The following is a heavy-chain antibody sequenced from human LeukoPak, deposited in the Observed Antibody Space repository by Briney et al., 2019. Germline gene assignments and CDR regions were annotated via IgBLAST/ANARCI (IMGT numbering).Heavy chain of an antibody. CDR2: MTSGGDYI. V-gene: IGHV3-21*01. CDR3: ARGHYDVLAASYKWTPDY. Sequence: PGVSLRLSCGASGFTFNTFNMNWVRQAPGKGLEWVSSMTSGGDYIYYADSVKGRFTTSRHNAKNSLSVQLNSLRVEDTAVYYCARGHYDVLAASYKWTPDYWGQGPLVTVSS. D-gene: IGHD3-9*01. J-gene: IGHJ4*02. CDR1: GFTFNTFN.